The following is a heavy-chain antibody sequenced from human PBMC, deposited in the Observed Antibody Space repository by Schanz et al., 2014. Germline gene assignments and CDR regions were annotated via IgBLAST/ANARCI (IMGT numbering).Heavy chain of an antibody. Sequence: EVHLLDSGGGLVQPGGSLRLSCAASGFTFSIYAMHWVRQAPGKGLEWVSRINGDGSRTAYADSVKGRLTISRDDAKKSMYLQMNNLRAEDTAVYYCVRVSFADPRLYRGMDRDIDYWGQGTLVTVSS. CDR1: GFTFSIYA. J-gene: IGHJ4*02. V-gene: IGHV3-74*02. D-gene: IGHD5-18*01. CDR3: VRVSFADPRLYRGMDRDIDY. CDR2: INGDGSRT.